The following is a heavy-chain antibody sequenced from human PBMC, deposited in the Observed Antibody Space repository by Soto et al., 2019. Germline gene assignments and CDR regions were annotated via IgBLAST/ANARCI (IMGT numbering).Heavy chain of an antibody. V-gene: IGHV5-51*01. CDR1: GYSFTSYW. D-gene: IGHD5-12*01. J-gene: IGHJ6*02. Sequence: GEALKLSCNGSGYSFTSYWIAWVRQMPGKGLEWLGIIFPGDSDTKYSPSFQGQVIISADKSIRTAYLQWSSLKASDTAIYYCARQSGMDVWGQGTTVTVSS. CDR2: IFPGDSDT. CDR3: ARQSGMDV.